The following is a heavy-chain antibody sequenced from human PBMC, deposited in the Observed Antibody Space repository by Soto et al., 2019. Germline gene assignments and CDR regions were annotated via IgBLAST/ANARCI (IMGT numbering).Heavy chain of an antibody. D-gene: IGHD2-15*01. CDR1: GFTFDDYA. Sequence: EVQLVESGGGLVQPGRSLRLSCAASGFTFDDYAMHWVRQAPGKGLEWVSGISWNSGSIGYADYVKGRFTISRDNAKNSLYLQMNSLRAEDTALYYCAKGGPVVAAMPGGYWGQGTLVTVSS. CDR2: ISWNSGSI. CDR3: AKGGPVVAAMPGGY. V-gene: IGHV3-9*01. J-gene: IGHJ4*02.